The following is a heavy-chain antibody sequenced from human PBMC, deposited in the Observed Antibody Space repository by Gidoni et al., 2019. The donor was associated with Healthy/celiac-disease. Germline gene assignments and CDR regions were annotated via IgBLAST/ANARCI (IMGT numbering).Heavy chain of an antibody. J-gene: IGHJ6*02. CDR3: TTEFWYSSSWYHFYYGMDV. V-gene: IGHV3-15*01. D-gene: IGHD6-13*01. Sequence: EVQLVESGGGLVKPGGSLRLSCAASGFTFSNARMSWVRQAPGKGLEWVGRIKSKTDGGTTDYAAPVKGRFTISRDDSKNTLYLQMNSLKTEDTAVYYCTTEFWYSSSWYHFYYGMDVWGQGTTVTVSS. CDR1: GFTFSNAR. CDR2: IKSKTDGGTT.